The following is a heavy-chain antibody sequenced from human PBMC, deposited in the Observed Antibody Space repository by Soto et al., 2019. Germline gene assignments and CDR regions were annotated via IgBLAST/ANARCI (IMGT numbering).Heavy chain of an antibody. CDR3: THRRLGNWNEGAAFQI. CDR1: GFSLTTSEVG. J-gene: IGHJ3*02. V-gene: IGHV2-5*02. D-gene: IGHD1-1*01. CDR2: IFWDDDK. Sequence: QITLKESGPTLVKPTQTLTLTCTFSGFSLTTSEVGVGWIRQPPGAALEWLALIFWDDDKHYSPSLKNRPTSTKDTSSNQVVLTTTNMVPVDTATYDCTHRRLGNWNEGAAFQIWVQETMVTVSS.